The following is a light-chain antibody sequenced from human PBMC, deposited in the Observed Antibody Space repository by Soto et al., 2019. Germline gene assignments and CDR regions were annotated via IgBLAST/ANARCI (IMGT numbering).Light chain of an antibody. CDR1: QSVSSN. CDR2: GAS. V-gene: IGKV3-15*01. J-gene: IGKJ1*01. Sequence: EIVMTQSPATLSVSPGEGATLSCRASQSVSSNLAWYQQKPGQAPRLLIYGASTRATGIPARFSGSGSGTEFTLTISSLEPEDFAVYYCQQRTNWPPWTFGQGTKVEIK. CDR3: QQRTNWPPWT.